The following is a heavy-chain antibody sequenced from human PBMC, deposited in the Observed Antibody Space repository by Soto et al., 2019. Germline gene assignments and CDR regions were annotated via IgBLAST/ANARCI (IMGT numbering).Heavy chain of an antibody. D-gene: IGHD6-13*01. CDR3: ATSTWYAFDL. CDR1: GFTFSNSI. V-gene: IGHV3-21*01. Sequence: EVQLVESGGGLVKPGGSLRLSCAASGFTFSNSIINWVRQAPGPGMEWVSSISGSSDFLSYADSVKGRFTISRGTATNSMYLQLNSRKAEETAVYYCATSTWYAFDLLGQGTMVSVSS. CDR2: ISGSSDFL. J-gene: IGHJ3*01.